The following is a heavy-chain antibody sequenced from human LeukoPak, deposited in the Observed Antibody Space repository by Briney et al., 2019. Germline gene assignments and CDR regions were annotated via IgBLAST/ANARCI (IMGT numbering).Heavy chain of an antibody. CDR2: IIPIFGTA. Sequence: TVKVSCTASGGTFSSYAISWVRQAPGQGLEWMGRIIPIFGTANYAQKFQGRVTITTDESTSTAYMELSSLRSEDTAVYYCARDYGYNWNYGGGGWFDPWGQGTLVTVSS. V-gene: IGHV1-69*05. D-gene: IGHD1-7*01. CDR1: GGTFSSYA. J-gene: IGHJ5*02. CDR3: ARDYGYNWNYGGGGWFDP.